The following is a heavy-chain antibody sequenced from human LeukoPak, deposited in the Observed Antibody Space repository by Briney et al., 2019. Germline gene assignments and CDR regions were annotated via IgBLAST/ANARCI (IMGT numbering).Heavy chain of an antibody. V-gene: IGHV1-2*02. J-gene: IGHJ4*02. CDR3: ARTQLVVSFDY. CDR2: INPNSGGT. D-gene: IGHD2-15*01. CDR1: GYTFTGYY. Sequence: ASVKVSCKASGYTFTGYYMHWVRQAPGQGLEWMGWINPNSGGTNYAQKFQGRVTMTRDTSISTAYMGLSRLRSDDTAVYYCARTQLVVSFDYWGQGTLVAVSS.